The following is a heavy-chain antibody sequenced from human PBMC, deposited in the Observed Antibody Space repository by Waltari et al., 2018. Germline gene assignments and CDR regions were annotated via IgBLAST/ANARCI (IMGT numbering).Heavy chain of an antibody. V-gene: IGHV4-34*01. D-gene: IGHD3-3*01. J-gene: IGHJ6*02. CDR1: GGSFSGYY. CDR3: ARKYYDFWSGYSYGMDV. CDR2: INLSGST. Sequence: QVQLQLWGAGLLEPSETLSLTCAVSGGSFSGYYWSWIHQPPGEGLGWMGEINLSGSTNYNPSRKRRVTISVDTSKNQFSLKLSSVTAADTAVYYCARKYYDFWSGYSYGMDVWGQGTTVTVSS.